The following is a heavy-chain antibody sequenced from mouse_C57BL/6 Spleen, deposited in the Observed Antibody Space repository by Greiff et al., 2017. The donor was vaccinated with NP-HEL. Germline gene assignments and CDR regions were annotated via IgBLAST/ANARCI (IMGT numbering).Heavy chain of an antibody. J-gene: IGHJ3*01. CDR1: GFTIKDDY. CDR2: IDPENGDT. CDR3: TTVTGTRFAY. Sequence: VQLQQSGAELVRPGASVKLSCTASGFTIKDDYMHWVKQRPEQGLEWIGWIDPENGDTEYASKFQGKATITADTSSNTAYLQLSSLTSEDTAVYYCTTVTGTRFAYWGQGTLVTVSA. D-gene: IGHD4-1*01. V-gene: IGHV14-4*01.